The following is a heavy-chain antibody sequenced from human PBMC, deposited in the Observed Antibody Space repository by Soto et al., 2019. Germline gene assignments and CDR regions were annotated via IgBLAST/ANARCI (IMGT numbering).Heavy chain of an antibody. CDR2: ISSSSSYT. V-gene: IGHV3-11*05. CDR1: GFTRSDYY. CDR3: AKDFSRHSFSQKPSCGRHCYTLDS. J-gene: IGHJ4*02. Sequence: PGGSRRRSWAAAGFTRSDYYMSWIRQAPGKGLEWVSYISSSSSYTNYADSVKGRFTIYRDYSKNSLFLEMNSLRADDPALYYLAKDFSRHSFSQKPSCGRHCYTLDSWRQGPPVTVSS. D-gene: IGHD2-2*02.